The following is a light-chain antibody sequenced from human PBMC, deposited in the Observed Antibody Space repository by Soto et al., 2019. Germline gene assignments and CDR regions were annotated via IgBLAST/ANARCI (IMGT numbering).Light chain of an antibody. CDR1: QDIRTY. Sequence: QMAQSPSSLSASVGDRVSITCRASQDIRTYVAWYQQKPGKVPKPLIYAATTLHSGVPSRFSGSGSGTDFTLTISSLQPEDVATYFCQNYDWPPFTFGPGTKVDL. J-gene: IGKJ3*01. CDR3: QNYDWPPFT. V-gene: IGKV1-27*01. CDR2: AAT.